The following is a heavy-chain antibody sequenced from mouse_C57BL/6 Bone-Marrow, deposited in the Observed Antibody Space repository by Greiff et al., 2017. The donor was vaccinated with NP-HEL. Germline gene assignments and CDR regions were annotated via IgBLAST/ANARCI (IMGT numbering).Heavy chain of an antibody. CDR3: ARPFITTGAWFAY. CDR2: INPSNGGT. D-gene: IGHD1-1*01. Sequence: VQLQQPGTELVKPGASVKLSCKASGYTFTSYWMHWVKQRPGQGLEWIGNINPSNGGTNYNEKFKSKATLTVDKSSSTAYMQLSSLTSEDSAVYYCARPFITTGAWFAYWGQGTLVTVSA. J-gene: IGHJ3*01. V-gene: IGHV1-53*01. CDR1: GYTFTSYW.